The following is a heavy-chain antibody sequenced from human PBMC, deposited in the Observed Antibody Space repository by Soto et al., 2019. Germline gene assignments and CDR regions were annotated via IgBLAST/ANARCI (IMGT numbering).Heavy chain of an antibody. CDR1: GYTFTSYY. Sequence: ASVKVSCKASGYTFTSYYMHWVRQAPGQGLEWMGIINPSGGSTSYAQKFQGRVTMTRDTSTSTVYMELSSLRSEDTAVYYCARATSSGWSYKGNDAYDICGQGTMVTVSS. D-gene: IGHD6-19*01. V-gene: IGHV1-46*03. CDR3: ARATSSGWSYKGNDAYDI. CDR2: INPSGGST. J-gene: IGHJ3*02.